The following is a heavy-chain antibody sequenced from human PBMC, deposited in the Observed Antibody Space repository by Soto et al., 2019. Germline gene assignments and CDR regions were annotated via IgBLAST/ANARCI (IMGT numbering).Heavy chain of an antibody. Sequence: QVQLVESGGGVVQPGRSLRLSCAASGFTFSSYGMHWVRQAPGKGLEWVAVIWYDGSDKFYPDSVKGRFTISSANSKNTLYLEMHRLTAEDRAVYYCAKGGGTTLPLDSWGQGTLVTVSS. V-gene: IGHV3-33*06. CDR3: AKGGGTTLPLDS. CDR1: GFTFSSYG. D-gene: IGHD1-7*01. CDR2: IWYDGSDK. J-gene: IGHJ4*02.